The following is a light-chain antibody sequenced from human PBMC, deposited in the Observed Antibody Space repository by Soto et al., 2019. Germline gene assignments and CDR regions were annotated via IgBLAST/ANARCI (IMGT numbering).Light chain of an antibody. V-gene: IGLV2-23*01. CDR3: CSYAGSSTHV. CDR1: SSDVGNYNL. Sequence: QSVLTQPASVSGSPGQSITISCTGTSSDVGNYNLVSWFQQHPGKAPKVIIYEGSKRPSGVSHRFSGSKSGNTASLTISGVQAEEEADYYCCSYAGSSTHVFGTGTKVTVL. CDR2: EGS. J-gene: IGLJ1*01.